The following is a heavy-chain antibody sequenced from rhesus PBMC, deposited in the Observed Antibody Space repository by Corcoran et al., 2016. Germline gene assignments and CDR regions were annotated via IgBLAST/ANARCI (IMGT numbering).Heavy chain of an antibody. CDR2: IDGSGSST. V-gene: IGHV4S11*01. D-gene: IGHD3-34*01. Sequence: QVQLQESGPGVVKPSETLSLTCAVSGGSISSSYWSWLRQAPGKGLEWIAYIDGSGSSTNYNPALKSRVTLAVDTSKNQLVLTLSSVTTADTAVYYCARASNWGDYSDGLDSWGQGVVVTVSS. J-gene: IGHJ6*01. CDR3: ARASNWGDYSDGLDS. CDR1: GGSISSSY.